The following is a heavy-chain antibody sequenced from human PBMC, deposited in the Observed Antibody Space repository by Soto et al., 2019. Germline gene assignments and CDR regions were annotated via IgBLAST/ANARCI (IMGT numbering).Heavy chain of an antibody. CDR3: AKSRVGSSWYEGAS. J-gene: IGHJ5*02. V-gene: IGHV3-30*18. CDR1: GFTFSSYG. CDR2: ISNDGTIQ. Sequence: QVQLVESGGGVVQPGRSLRLSCAASGFTFSSYGMHWVRQAPGKGLEWLAVISNDGTIQDYADSIKGRFTISKDNSKNPLFLQMNSLRPEDTAVYFCAKSRVGSSWYEGASWGQGTLVTVSS. D-gene: IGHD6-13*01.